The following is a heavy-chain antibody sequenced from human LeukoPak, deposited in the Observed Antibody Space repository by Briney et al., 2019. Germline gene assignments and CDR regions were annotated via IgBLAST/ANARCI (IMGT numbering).Heavy chain of an antibody. V-gene: IGHV4-39*07. CDR2: IYYSGST. Sequence: SETLSLTCTVSGGSISSSSYYWGWIRQPPGKGLEWIGSIYYSGSTYYNPSLKSRVTISVDTSKNQFSLKLSSVTAADTAVYYCARMWGSTDAFDIWGQGTMVTVSS. CDR1: GGSISSSSYY. CDR3: ARMWGSTDAFDI. D-gene: IGHD2-15*01. J-gene: IGHJ3*02.